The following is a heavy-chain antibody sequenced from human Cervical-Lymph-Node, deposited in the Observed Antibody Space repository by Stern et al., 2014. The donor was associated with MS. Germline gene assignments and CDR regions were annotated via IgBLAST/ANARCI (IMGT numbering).Heavy chain of an antibody. J-gene: IGHJ5*02. CDR1: GG. V-gene: IGHV1-69*14. Sequence: QDQLVQSGAEVKKPGSSVKVSCKSSGGISWVRQAPGQGLEWMGGVIPFVVTSNYAQKFQGRVIITAYTSTNTTYLHLSRLTSADTAVYYCARGSGDNWFGPWGQGTLVTVSS. D-gene: IGHD3-10*01. CDR2: VIPFVVTS. CDR3: ARGSGDNWFGP.